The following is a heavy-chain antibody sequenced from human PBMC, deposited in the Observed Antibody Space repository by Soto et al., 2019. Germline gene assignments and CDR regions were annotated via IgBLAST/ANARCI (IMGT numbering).Heavy chain of an antibody. J-gene: IGHJ6*03. CDR1: GGSISSYY. V-gene: IGHV4-59*08. CDR2: IYYSGST. CDR3: ARQQSIVVVPAAGYMDV. Sequence: ASETLSLTCTVSGGSISSYYWSWIRQPPGKGLEWIGYIYYSGSTNYNPSLKSRVTISVDTSKNQFSLKLSSVTAADTAVYYCARQQSIVVVPAAGYMDVWGKGTTVTVSS. D-gene: IGHD2-2*01.